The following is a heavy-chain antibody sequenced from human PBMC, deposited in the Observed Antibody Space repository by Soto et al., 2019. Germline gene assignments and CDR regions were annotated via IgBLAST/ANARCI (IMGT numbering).Heavy chain of an antibody. CDR3: TVATVSTEGA. V-gene: IGHV3-72*01. D-gene: IGHD4-4*01. J-gene: IGHJ5*02. CDR1: GFTFSDHY. Sequence: EVQLMESGGGLVQPGGSLRLSCAASGFTFSDHYMYWVRQAPGKGLEWVGRTRNKANSYSTQYAASVKGSFTISRDDSKSSLYLQMNSLKTEDTAVYYCTVATVSTEGAWGQGTLVTVSS. CDR2: TRNKANSYST.